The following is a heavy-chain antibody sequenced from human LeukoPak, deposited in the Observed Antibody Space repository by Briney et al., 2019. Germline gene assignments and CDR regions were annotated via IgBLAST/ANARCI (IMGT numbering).Heavy chain of an antibody. J-gene: IGHJ4*02. D-gene: IGHD6-19*01. V-gene: IGHV3-9*03. Sequence: PGGSLRLSCAASGFTFDDYAMHWVRQAPGKGLEWVSGISWNSGSIGYADSVKGRFTISRDNAKNSLYLQMNSLRAEDMALYYCAREDLTWGIAVAGTGVDYWGQGTLVTVSS. CDR3: AREDLTWGIAVAGTGVDY. CDR1: GFTFDDYA. CDR2: ISWNSGSI.